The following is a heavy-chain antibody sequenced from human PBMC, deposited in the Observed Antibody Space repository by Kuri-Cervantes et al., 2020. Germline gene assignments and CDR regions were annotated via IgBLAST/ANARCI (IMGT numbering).Heavy chain of an antibody. CDR1: GYAFTGYY. V-gene: IGHV1-2*02. CDR3: ARELDYYDSSGYAH. CDR2: INPNIGGT. J-gene: IGHJ4*02. D-gene: IGHD3-22*01. Sequence: ASVKVSCKASGYAFTGYYIHWVRQAPGHGLEWMGWINPNIGGTNFAQKFQGRVTMTRDTSSSTAYMELSRLRSDDTAVYYCARELDYYDSSGYAHWGQGTLVTVSS.